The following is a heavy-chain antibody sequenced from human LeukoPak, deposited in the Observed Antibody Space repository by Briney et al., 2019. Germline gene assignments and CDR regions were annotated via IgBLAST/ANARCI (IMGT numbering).Heavy chain of an antibody. D-gene: IGHD3-3*02. CDR3: AALARDY. CDR1: GFTFSSYG. V-gene: IGHV3-NL1*01. CDR2: IHNDGST. Sequence: PGGSLRLSCAASGFTFSSYGMHWVRQAPGEGLEWVSVIHNDGSTYYTDSVKGRFTISRDNSKNTLYLQMNSLRVEDTAVYYCAALARDYWGQGTLVTVSS. J-gene: IGHJ4*02.